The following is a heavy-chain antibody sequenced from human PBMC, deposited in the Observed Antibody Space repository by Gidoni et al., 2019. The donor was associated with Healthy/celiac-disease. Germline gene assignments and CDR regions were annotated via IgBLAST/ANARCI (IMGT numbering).Heavy chain of an antibody. CDR2: ISGSGGGT. D-gene: IGHD3-9*01. Sequence: EVQLLESGGGLVQPGGSLRLSCAASGLTFSSYAMSWVRQGPGKGLEWVSAISGSGGGTYYADSVEGRFTISRDNSKSTLYLQMNSLRAEDTTVYYCAKDLGIRYFDWLSFFDYWGQGTLVTVSS. J-gene: IGHJ4*02. CDR3: AKDLGIRYFDWLSFFDY. CDR1: GLTFSSYA. V-gene: IGHV3-23*01.